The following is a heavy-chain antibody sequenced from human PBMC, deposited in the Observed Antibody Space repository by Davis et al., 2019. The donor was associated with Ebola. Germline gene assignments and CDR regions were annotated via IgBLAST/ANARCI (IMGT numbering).Heavy chain of an antibody. CDR2: INPDGTKK. CDR1: GFTVSSNY. CDR3: ARLPSGVGRALDY. D-gene: IGHD5-12*01. Sequence: GESLKISCAASGFTVSSNYMSWVRQAPGKGLEWVAHINPDGTKKQYVDSVKGRFTISRDNAKNSLFLQLNSLRAEDTALYYCARLPSGVGRALDYWGHGTLVTVSS. V-gene: IGHV3-7*01. J-gene: IGHJ4*01.